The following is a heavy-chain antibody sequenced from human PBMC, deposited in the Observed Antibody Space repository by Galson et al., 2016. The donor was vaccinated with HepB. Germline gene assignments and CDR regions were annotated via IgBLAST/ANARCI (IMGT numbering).Heavy chain of an antibody. CDR2: VYYSGST. V-gene: IGHV4-61*01. D-gene: IGHD6-19*01. CDR3: ARVIGVAVTGAGYWFDP. Sequence: ETLSLTCTVSGGSVSSSSYHWSWIRQPPGTGLEWIGYVYYSGSTKNNPSLTSRVAISVDTSKNQFSLKLTSVTAADTAVYYCARVIGVAVTGAGYWFDPWGQGTLVTVSS. CDR1: GGSVSSSSYH. J-gene: IGHJ5*02.